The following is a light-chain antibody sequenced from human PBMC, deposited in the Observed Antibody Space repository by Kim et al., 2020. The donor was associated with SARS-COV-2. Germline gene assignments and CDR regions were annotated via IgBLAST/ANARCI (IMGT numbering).Light chain of an antibody. CDR1: QSISSW. Sequence: DIRMTQSPSTLSASVGDRVTITCRAGQSISSWLAWYQQKPGKAPKLLIYKASSLESGVPSRFSGSGSGTEFTLTISSLQPDDFATYYCQQYNSYSLTFGGGTKLEI. CDR2: KAS. V-gene: IGKV1-5*03. J-gene: IGKJ4*01. CDR3: QQYNSYSLT.